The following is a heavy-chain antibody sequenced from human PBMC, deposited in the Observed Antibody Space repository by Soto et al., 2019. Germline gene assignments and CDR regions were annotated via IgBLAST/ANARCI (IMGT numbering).Heavy chain of an antibody. Sequence: EASVKVSCKASGGTFSSYAISWVRQAPGQGLEWMGGIIPMFGTANYAQKFQGRVTITADESTSTAYMELSSLRSEDTAVYYCATRSGYTYGYVTTDYWGQGTMVTSPQ. CDR2: IIPMFGTA. J-gene: IGHJ4*02. V-gene: IGHV1-69*13. D-gene: IGHD5-18*01. CDR3: ATRSGYTYGYVTTDY. CDR1: GGTFSSYA.